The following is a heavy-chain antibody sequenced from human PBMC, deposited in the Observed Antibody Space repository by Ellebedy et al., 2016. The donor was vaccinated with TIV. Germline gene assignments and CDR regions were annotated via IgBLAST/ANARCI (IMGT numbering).Heavy chain of an antibody. V-gene: IGHV3-11*04. J-gene: IGHJ3*02. D-gene: IGHD3-10*01. CDR1: GFTFSDYY. CDR3: ARDRTGVLDI. CDR2: ISSGGSTM. Sequence: GESLKISCAASGFTFSDYYMSWIRQAPGKGLEWVSYISSGGSTMKDADSAKGRFTISRDNADNSLYLQMNSLRADDTAVYYCARDRTGVLDIWGQGTMVTVSS.